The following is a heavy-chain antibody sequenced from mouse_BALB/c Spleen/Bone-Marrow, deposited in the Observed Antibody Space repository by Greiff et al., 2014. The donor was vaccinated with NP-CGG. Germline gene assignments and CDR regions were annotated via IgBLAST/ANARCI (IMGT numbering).Heavy chain of an antibody. CDR2: INPYNGDT. V-gene: IGHV1-20*02. Sequence: VQLQQSGSELVKPGASVKISCKASGYSFTDYFMNWVMQSHGKSLEWIGRINPYNGDTFYNQKFKGKATLTIDKSSSTAHMELRSLASEDSAVYYCASGATAYWGQGTLVTVSA. CDR1: GYSFTDYF. CDR3: ASGATAY. D-gene: IGHD3-1*01. J-gene: IGHJ3*01.